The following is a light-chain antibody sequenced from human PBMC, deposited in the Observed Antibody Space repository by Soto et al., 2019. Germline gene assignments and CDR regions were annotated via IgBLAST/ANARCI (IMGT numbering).Light chain of an antibody. CDR2: DAS. Sequence: DIEMTQSPCSLSASVGDRVTITCRASQSISSYLNWYQQKPGKAPKLLIYDASSLESGVPSRFSGRGSGTEFTLTISSLQPDDFATYYCHQYNSYSFGQGTKVDMK. J-gene: IGKJ1*01. CDR3: HQYNSYS. V-gene: IGKV1-5*01. CDR1: QSISSY.